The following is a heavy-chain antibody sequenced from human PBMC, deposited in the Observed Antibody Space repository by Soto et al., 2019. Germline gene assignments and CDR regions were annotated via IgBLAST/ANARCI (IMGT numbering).Heavy chain of an antibody. J-gene: IGHJ6*02. Sequence: EVQLLESGGGLVQPGGSLRLSCAASGFTFSSYAMSWVRQAPGKGLEWVSTISGSGGNAYYADSVKGRFTISRDNSKNKLHLQRNSLRADDTAVYYCAKDGASGSYPPYYYYGMDVWGQVTTVTVSS. CDR3: AKDGASGSYPPYYYYGMDV. CDR1: GFTFSSYA. D-gene: IGHD1-26*01. V-gene: IGHV3-23*01. CDR2: ISGSGGNA.